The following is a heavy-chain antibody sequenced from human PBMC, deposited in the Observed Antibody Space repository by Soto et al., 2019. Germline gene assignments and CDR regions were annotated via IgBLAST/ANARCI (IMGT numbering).Heavy chain of an antibody. V-gene: IGHV1-46*01. Sequence: QVQLVQSGAEVKKPGASVRVSCKASGYTFTSYYVHWVRQAPGQGLEWMGVINPSGGSTTYAQKFQGGVTMTRDTSTSTVYRELTSLRSEDTAVYYCARGPHLTYYYGSGSYYHWGQGTLVSVSS. D-gene: IGHD3-10*01. CDR1: GYTFTSYY. CDR2: INPSGGST. CDR3: ARGPHLTYYYGSGSYYH. J-gene: IGHJ5*02.